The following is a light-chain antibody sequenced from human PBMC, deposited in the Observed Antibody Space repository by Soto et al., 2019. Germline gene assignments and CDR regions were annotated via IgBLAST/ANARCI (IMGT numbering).Light chain of an antibody. CDR2: KAS. Sequence: DIQMTQSHSTMSADVGDRVTITCRASQTTSGWLAWYQHKPGKAPKLLIYKASILESGVPSRFSGSRSGTEFTLTISTLQPDDVATYYCQKCDTYPLTFGLRTKVAI. CDR3: QKCDTYPLT. CDR1: QTTSGW. J-gene: IGKJ4*01. V-gene: IGKV1-5*03.